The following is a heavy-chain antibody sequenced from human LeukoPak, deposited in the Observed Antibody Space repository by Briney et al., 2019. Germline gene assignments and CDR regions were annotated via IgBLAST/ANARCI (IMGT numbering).Heavy chain of an antibody. CDR3: ARVVEYSSSWYSVPYYYGMDV. J-gene: IGHJ6*02. Sequence: ASVKVSCKASGYTFTSYGISWVRQAPGQGLEWMGWISAYNGNTNYAQKLQGRVTMTTDTSTSTAYMELRSLRSDDTAVYYCARVVEYSSSWYSVPYYYGMDVWGQGTTVTVSS. CDR1: GYTFTSYG. V-gene: IGHV1-18*01. CDR2: ISAYNGNT. D-gene: IGHD6-13*01.